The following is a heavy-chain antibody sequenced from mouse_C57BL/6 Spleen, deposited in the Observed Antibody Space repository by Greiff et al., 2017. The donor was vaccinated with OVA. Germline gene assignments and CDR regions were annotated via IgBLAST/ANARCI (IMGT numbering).Heavy chain of an antibody. CDR1: GYTFTDYY. V-gene: IGHV1-26*01. CDR3: APYYGSSPMDY. CDR2: INPNNGGT. J-gene: IGHJ4*01. Sequence: VQLQQSGPELVKPGASVKISCKASGYTFTDYYMNWVKQSHGKSLEWIGDINPNNGGTSYNQKFKGKATLTVDKSSSTAYMELRSLTSEDSAVYYCAPYYGSSPMDYWGQGTSVTVSS. D-gene: IGHD1-1*01.